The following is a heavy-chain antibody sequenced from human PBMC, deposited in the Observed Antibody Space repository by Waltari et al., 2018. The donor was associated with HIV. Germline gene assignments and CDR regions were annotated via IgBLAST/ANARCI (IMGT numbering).Heavy chain of an antibody. CDR2: IKTKGDGGAT. Sequence: EVQLVESGGDLLKPGGCLRLSGAASGITLISVWMSWVRQAPGKGREWVGRIKTKGDGGATDYAAAVKGRFTISRDDSKNTVYLQMNSLKIEDTAVYYCTSEEDYGSGSHFDYWGQGTLVTVSS. V-gene: IGHV3-15*01. CDR1: GITLISVW. CDR3: TSEEDYGSGSHFDY. D-gene: IGHD3-10*01. J-gene: IGHJ4*02.